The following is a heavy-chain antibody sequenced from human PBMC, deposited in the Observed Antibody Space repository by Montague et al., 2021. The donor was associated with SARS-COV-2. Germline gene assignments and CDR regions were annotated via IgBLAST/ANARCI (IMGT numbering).Heavy chain of an antibody. Sequence: SETLSLTCTVSGRSISSSSYYWGWIRQPPGKGLEWIGSIYYSGSTYHNPSLKSRVTISVDTSKNQFSLKLSSVTAADTAVYYCARDRMTRFLGRVFDYWGQGTMVTVSS. V-gene: IGHV4-39*02. CDR3: ARDRMTRFLGRVFDY. CDR1: GRSISSSSYY. CDR2: IYYSGST. D-gene: IGHD3-3*01. J-gene: IGHJ4*02.